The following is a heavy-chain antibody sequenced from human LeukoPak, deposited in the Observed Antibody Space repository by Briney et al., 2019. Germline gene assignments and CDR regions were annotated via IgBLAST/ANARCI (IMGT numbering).Heavy chain of an antibody. Sequence: GGSLRLSCAASGFTFSSYEMNWVRQAPGKGLEGVSYISSSGSTIYYADSVTGRFTISRDNPKTSLYLQMNSLRDEDTAVYYCARDGGWGLYFDYWGQGTLVTVSS. CDR2: ISSSGSTI. V-gene: IGHV3-48*03. J-gene: IGHJ4*02. CDR1: GFTFSSYE. CDR3: ARDGGWGLYFDY. D-gene: IGHD6-19*01.